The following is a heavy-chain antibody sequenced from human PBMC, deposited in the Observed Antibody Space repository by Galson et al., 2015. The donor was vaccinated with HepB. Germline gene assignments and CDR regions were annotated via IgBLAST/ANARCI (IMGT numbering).Heavy chain of an antibody. V-gene: IGHV3-15*01. D-gene: IGHD1-7*01. CDR2: FKSKVDGGTT. Sequence: SLRLSCAASGLSFSNAWMTWVRQAPGKGLEWVGRFKSKVDGGTTDYAASVKGRFVISKDDSKNTLYLQMNSLKIEDTAVYYCTTWNWNYGDSWGQGTLVTVSS. CDR3: TTWNWNYGDS. CDR1: GLSFSNAW. J-gene: IGHJ4*02.